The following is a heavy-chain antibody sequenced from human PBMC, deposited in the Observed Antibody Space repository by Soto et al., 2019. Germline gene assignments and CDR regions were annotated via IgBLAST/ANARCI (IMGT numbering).Heavy chain of an antibody. CDR3: AKGPGYWSGGSCYSAYYDYYYYLDV. D-gene: IGHD2-15*01. CDR2: ISDSGGST. J-gene: IGHJ6*03. CDR1: GFTFSSYA. V-gene: IGHV3-23*01. Sequence: EVQLLESGGGLVQPGGSLRLSCAASGFTFSSYAMSWVRQAPGKGLEWVSAISDSGGSTYYADSVKGRFTISRDNSKNTLHLQMNSLRAEDTVVYYCAKGPGYWSGGSCYSAYYDYYYYLDVWGKGTTVTVSS.